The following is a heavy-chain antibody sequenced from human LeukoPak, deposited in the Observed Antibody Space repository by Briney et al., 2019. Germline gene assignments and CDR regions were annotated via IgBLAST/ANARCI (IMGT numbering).Heavy chain of an antibody. CDR2: INHSGST. J-gene: IGHJ5*02. CDR1: GGSLSGNY. Sequence: SETLSLTCAVYGGSLSGNYWSWIRQPPGKGLEWIGEINHSGSTNYNPSPKSRVTISVDTSKNQFSLKLSSVTAADTAVYYCALKGNWFDPWGQGTLVTVSS. CDR3: ALKGNWFDP. V-gene: IGHV4-34*01.